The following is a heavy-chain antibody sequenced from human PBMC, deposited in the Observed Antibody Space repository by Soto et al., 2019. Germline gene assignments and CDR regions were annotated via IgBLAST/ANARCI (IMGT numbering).Heavy chain of an antibody. J-gene: IGHJ4*02. V-gene: IGHV4-59*01. D-gene: IGHD5-18*01. CDR2: ISYTVDA. CDR3: VGSLMSRAMESFDY. Sequence: HVQLQESGPGLVKPSEPLSLTCSVSAGSISRYYWGWVRQSPGEGLEWIAHISYTVDASYNPSLKSRVTVSLDTSKNQIALSLMSVTAADTAVYYCVGSLMSRAMESFDYWGQGTLVTVTS. CDR1: AGSISRYY.